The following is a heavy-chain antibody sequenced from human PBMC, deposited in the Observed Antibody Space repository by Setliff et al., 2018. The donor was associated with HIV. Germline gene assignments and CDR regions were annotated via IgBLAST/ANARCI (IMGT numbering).Heavy chain of an antibody. V-gene: IGHV1-18*01. CDR3: AIDGLSYNILPGSIAYFHSGMDV. Sequence: GASVKVSCKASGGTFSSYVISWVRQAPGQGPEWMGWISGDTGDIKYSQRFEGRLTMTTETSTNTAYMELRSLRSDDTAVYYCAIDGLSYNILPGSIAYFHSGMDVWGQGTTVTV. CDR1: GGTFSSYV. J-gene: IGHJ6*02. D-gene: IGHD3-9*01. CDR2: ISGDTGDI.